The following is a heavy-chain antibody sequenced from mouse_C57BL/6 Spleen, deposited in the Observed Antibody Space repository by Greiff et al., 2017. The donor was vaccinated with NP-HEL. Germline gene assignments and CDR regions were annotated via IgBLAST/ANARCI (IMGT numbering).Heavy chain of an antibody. Sequence: VQLQQSGPELVKPGASVKISCKASGYAFSSSWMNWVKQRPGKGLEWIGRIYPGDGDTNYNGKFKGKATLTADKSSSTAYMQLSSLTSEDSAVYFCARGGELGPLYYAMDYWGQGTSVTVSS. CDR1: GYAFSSSW. CDR3: ARGGELGPLYYAMDY. J-gene: IGHJ4*01. CDR2: IYPGDGDT. V-gene: IGHV1-82*01.